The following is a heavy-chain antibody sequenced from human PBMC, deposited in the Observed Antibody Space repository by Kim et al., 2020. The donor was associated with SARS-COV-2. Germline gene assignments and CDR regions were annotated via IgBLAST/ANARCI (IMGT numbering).Heavy chain of an antibody. CDR1: GFTLSDYD. CDR3: AKRVFISASYYNQIFDY. D-gene: IGHD3-10*01. CDR2: ISGSGVST. V-gene: IGHV3-23*01. J-gene: IGHJ4*02. Sequence: GGSLRLSCAASGFTLSDYDMSWVRQAPGKGLEWVSGISGSGVSTNYADSVRGRFVISKDNSKNILYLQMNSLRAEDTAVYYCAKRVFISASYYNQIFDYWGQGTLVAVSS.